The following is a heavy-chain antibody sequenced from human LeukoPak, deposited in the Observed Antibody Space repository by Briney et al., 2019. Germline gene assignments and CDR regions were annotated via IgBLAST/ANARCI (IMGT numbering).Heavy chain of an antibody. D-gene: IGHD2-2*01. V-gene: IGHV1-69*02. Sequence: SVKVSCKASGGTVSSYTISGVRQAPGQGLEWMGRIIPILGIANYAQKFQGRVTITADKSTSTAYMELSSLRSEDTAVYYCASVGCSSTSCHGEYYYYMDVWGKGTTVTVSS. J-gene: IGHJ6*03. CDR1: GGTVSSYT. CDR3: ASVGCSSTSCHGEYYYYMDV. CDR2: IIPILGIA.